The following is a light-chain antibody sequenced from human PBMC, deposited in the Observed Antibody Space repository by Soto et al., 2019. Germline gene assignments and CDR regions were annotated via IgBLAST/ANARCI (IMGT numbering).Light chain of an antibody. J-gene: IGLJ1*01. CDR1: NIGNKS. V-gene: IGLV3-21*02. Sequence: SYELTQPPSVSVAPGQTARITCGGNNIGNKSVHWYQQRPGQAPVLVVYDDSERPSGIPARLSGSNSGNTATLTITRVEAGDEADYYCQVWHSSSDHTVFGTGTKLTVL. CDR2: DDS. CDR3: QVWHSSSDHTV.